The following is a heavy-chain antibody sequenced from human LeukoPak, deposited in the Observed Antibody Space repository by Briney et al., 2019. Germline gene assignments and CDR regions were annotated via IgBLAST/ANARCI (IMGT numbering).Heavy chain of an antibody. CDR3: AKDGYDY. Sequence: PGGSLRLSCAASGFTFSSYGMHWVRQAPGKGLEWVAVISYDGSNKYYADSVKGRFTISRDNSKNTLYLQMNGLRAEDTAVYYCAKDGYDYWGQGTLVTVSS. CDR2: ISYDGSNK. V-gene: IGHV3-30*18. CDR1: GFTFSSYG. J-gene: IGHJ4*02. D-gene: IGHD1-1*01.